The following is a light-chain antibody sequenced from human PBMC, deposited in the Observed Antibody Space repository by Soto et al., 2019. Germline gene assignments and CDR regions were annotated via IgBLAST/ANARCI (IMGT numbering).Light chain of an antibody. V-gene: IGLV2-8*01. Sequence: QPVLTQPPSTSGSPGQSVTITCTGTSSDIGTYKYVSWYQQHPGQAPTLIIYDVTERPSGVPDRFSGSKSGNTASLTVSGLRAEDEADYFCSSYAPRSTLIFGGGTKLTVL. J-gene: IGLJ2*01. CDR2: DVT. CDR3: SSYAPRSTLI. CDR1: SSDIGTYKY.